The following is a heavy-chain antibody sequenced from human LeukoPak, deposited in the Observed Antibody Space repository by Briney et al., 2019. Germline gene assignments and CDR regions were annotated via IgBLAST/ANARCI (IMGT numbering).Heavy chain of an antibody. V-gene: IGHV1-2*02. J-gene: IGHJ5*02. CDR1: GYTFTGYY. CDR2: INPNSGGT. D-gene: IGHD6-13*01. CDR3: ARADDIAASGTQDDWFDP. Sequence: ASVKVSCKASGYTFTGYYMHWVRQAPGQGLEWMGWINPNSGGTNYAQKFQGRVTMTRDTSISTAYMELSRLRSDDTAVYYCARADDIAASGTQDDWFDPWGQGTLVTVSS.